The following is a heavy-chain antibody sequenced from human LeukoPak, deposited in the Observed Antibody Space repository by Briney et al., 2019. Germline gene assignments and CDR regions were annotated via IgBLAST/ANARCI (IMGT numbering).Heavy chain of an antibody. CDR3: ARGAGGPKYYYDSSGGL. CDR1: VGSFTTYN. D-gene: IGHD3-22*01. V-gene: IGHV1-69*01. J-gene: IGHJ3*01. Sequence: SSVKVSCKASVGSFTTYNIGWERQAPGPGPESMGGFIPIFGTANYAQKFQGRVTITADESTSTAYMELSSLRSEDTAVYYCARGAGGPKYYYDSSGGLWGQGTMVTVSS. CDR2: FIPIFGTA.